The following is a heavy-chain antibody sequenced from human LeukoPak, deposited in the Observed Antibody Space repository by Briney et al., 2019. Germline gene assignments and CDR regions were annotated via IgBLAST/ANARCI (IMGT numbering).Heavy chain of an antibody. J-gene: IGHJ6*02. V-gene: IGHV4-59*01. D-gene: IGHD1-26*01. CDR1: GGSINSNY. CDR3: ARHSYNYYGLDV. Sequence: SETLSLTCTVSGGSINSNYWSWIRQPPGEGLEWIAYIDHSGHTNYNPSVKSRVTISRDMSKNQFSLKLTSVTAADTAMYYCARHSYNYYGLDVWGQGTTITVSS. CDR2: IDHSGHT.